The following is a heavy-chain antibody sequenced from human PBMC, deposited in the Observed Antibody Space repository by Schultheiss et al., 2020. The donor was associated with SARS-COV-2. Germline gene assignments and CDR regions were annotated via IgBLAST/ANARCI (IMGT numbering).Heavy chain of an antibody. CDR2: IGSKANSYAT. Sequence: GESLKISCGASGFIFSGSAFHWVRQAPGKGLEWVCRIGSKANSYATEFAASVKGRFTLSRDDSKNMAYLQMNSLKTDDTAVYFCTRVQSSHYMDVWGKGTTVTVSS. J-gene: IGHJ6*03. V-gene: IGHV3-73*01. CDR1: GFIFSGSA. D-gene: IGHD6-6*01. CDR3: TRVQSSHYMDV.